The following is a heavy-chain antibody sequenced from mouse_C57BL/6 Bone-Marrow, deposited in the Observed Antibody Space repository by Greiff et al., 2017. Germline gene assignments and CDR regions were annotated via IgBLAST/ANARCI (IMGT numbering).Heavy chain of an antibody. J-gene: IGHJ1*03. CDR1: GFTFSDYG. CDR2: ISSGSSTI. CDR3: ARPDSYYGWYFDV. Sequence: DVMLVESGGGLVKPGGSLKLSCAASGFTFSDYGMHWVRQAPEKGLEWVAYISSGSSTIYYADTVKGRFTISRDNAKNTLFLQMTSLRSEDTAMYYCARPDSYYGWYFDVWGTGTTVTVSS. D-gene: IGHD2-12*01. V-gene: IGHV5-17*01.